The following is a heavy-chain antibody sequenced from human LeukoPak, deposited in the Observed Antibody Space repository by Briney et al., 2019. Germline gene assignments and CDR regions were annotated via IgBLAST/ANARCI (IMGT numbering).Heavy chain of an antibody. Sequence: PGGSLILSCVASGFSFSDHYMTWSRQAPGKGLEWVSYISGTGSRTYYGDAGKGRFTISRDNAQRLVDLQMNSLRADDTAIYYCARSTVTAAGALDYWGQGSLVTVSS. V-gene: IGHV3-11*01. CDR3: ARSTVTAAGALDY. CDR1: GFSFSDHY. J-gene: IGHJ4*02. D-gene: IGHD6-25*01. CDR2: ISGTGSRT.